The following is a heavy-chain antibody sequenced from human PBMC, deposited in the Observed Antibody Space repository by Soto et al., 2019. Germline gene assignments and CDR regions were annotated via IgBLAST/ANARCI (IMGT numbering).Heavy chain of an antibody. CDR2: ISGSRDRT. V-gene: IGHV3-23*01. CDR1: GLTFSSYA. D-gene: IGHD3-16*01. Sequence: EVQLLESGGVLVQPGGSLRLSCAASGLTFSSYAISWVRQAQGKVLEWVSAISGSRDRTYYADSVRGRFTISRDNSKNTLDLQMDSLRVEDTAVYYCAKEVKTIRRYFYCMDVWGQGTTVTVS. J-gene: IGHJ6*02. CDR3: AKEVKTIRRYFYCMDV.